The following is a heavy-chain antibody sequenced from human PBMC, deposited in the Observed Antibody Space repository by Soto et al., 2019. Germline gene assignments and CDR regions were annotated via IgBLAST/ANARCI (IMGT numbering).Heavy chain of an antibody. CDR2: IIPIFGTA. CDR3: ARDFAGIAAAGN. Sequence: ASVKVSCKASGGTFSSYAISWVRQAPGQGLEWMGGIIPIFGTANYAQKFQGRVTITADESTSTAYMELSSLRSEDTAVYYCARDFAGIAAAGNWGQGTLVTVSS. V-gene: IGHV1-69*13. J-gene: IGHJ4*02. CDR1: GGTFSSYA. D-gene: IGHD6-13*01.